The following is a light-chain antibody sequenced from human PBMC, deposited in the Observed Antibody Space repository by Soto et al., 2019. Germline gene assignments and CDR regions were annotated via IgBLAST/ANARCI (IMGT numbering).Light chain of an antibody. CDR2: WTS. CDR3: QQYYSSPLT. J-gene: IGKJ4*01. V-gene: IGKV4-1*01. CDR1: QSVLDISNNMNY. Sequence: DIVMTQSPDSLAVSLGERATINCRSSQSVLDISNNMNYLAWYQQRPGQPPNLLIYWTSTRESGVPDRFSGSGSGTDFTLTISSLQAEDVAVYYCQQYYSSPLTFGGGTKVDIK.